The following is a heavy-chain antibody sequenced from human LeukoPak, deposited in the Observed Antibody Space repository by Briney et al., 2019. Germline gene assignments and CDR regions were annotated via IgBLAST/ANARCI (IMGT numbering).Heavy chain of an antibody. Sequence: SETLSLTCAVYGGSFSGYYWSWIRQPPGKGLEWIGEINHSGSTNYNPSLKSRVTISVDTSKNQSSLKLSSVTAADTAVYYCARGRPYYDFWSGYQTLFDYWGQGTLVTVSS. CDR1: GGSFSGYY. CDR3: ARGRPYYDFWSGYQTLFDY. CDR2: INHSGST. D-gene: IGHD3-3*01. V-gene: IGHV4-34*01. J-gene: IGHJ4*02.